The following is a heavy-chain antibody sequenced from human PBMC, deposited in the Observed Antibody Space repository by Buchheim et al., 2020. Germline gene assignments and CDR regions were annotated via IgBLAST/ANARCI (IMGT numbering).Heavy chain of an antibody. CDR1: GGSFSGYY. D-gene: IGHD3-22*01. CDR2: INHGGST. CDR3: ARVGNSDYYDSSGYYGGGRPLSS. V-gene: IGHV4-34*01. J-gene: IGHJ5*02. Sequence: QVQLQESGPGLVKPSETLSLTCAVYGGSFSGYYWSWIRQPPGKGLEWIGEINHGGSTNYNPSLKSRVTISVDTSKNQFSLKLSSVTAADTAVYYCARVGNSDYYDSSGYYGGGRPLSSWGQGTL.